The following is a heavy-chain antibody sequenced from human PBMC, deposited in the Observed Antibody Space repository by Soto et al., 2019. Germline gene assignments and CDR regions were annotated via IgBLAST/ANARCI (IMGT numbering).Heavy chain of an antibody. D-gene: IGHD6-19*01. CDR3: TRAPMNSGWYYFDY. J-gene: IGHJ4*02. Sequence: QVQLQESGPGLVKPSGTLSLTCAVSGGSISSSNWWSWVRQPPGKGLEWIGEIYHSGTTNYNPSLKSRVTISVDKSKNHFSLKLSSVTAADTALYYCTRAPMNSGWYYFDYWGQGTLVTVSS. V-gene: IGHV4-4*02. CDR1: GGSISSSNW. CDR2: IYHSGTT.